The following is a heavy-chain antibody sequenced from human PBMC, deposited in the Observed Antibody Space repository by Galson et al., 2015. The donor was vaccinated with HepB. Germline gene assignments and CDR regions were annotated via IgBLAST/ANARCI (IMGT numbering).Heavy chain of an antibody. D-gene: IGHD6-19*01. V-gene: IGHV3-33*01. CDR1: GFSFSSFG. Sequence: SLRLSCAASGFSFSSFGMHWVRQAPGKGLEWVAVIWYDGNNKYYGDSVKGRFTISRDNSENTLSLQLSSLRAEDTAVYYCAREGSAWSYNYGMDVWGQGTTVTVSS. J-gene: IGHJ6*02. CDR2: IWYDGNNK. CDR3: AREGSAWSYNYGMDV.